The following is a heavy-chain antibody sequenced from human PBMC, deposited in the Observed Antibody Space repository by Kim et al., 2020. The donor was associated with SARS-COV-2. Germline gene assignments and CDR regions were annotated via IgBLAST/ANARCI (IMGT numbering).Heavy chain of an antibody. CDR1: GYTFTSYA. Sequence: ASVKVSCKASGYTFTSYAMNWVRQAPGQGLEWMGWINTNTGNPTYAQGFTGRFVFSLDTSVSTAYLQSSSLKAEDTAVYYCARLAPLASAPGIQLWEDYYYGMDGWGQATTVAVSS. CDR3: ARLAPLASAPGIQLWEDYYYGMDG. V-gene: IGHV7-4-1*02. CDR2: INTNTGNP. J-gene: IGHJ6*02. D-gene: IGHD5-18*01.